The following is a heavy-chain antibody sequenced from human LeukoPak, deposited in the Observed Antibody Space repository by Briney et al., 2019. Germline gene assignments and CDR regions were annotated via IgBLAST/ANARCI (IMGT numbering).Heavy chain of an antibody. V-gene: IGHV1-8*01. CDR1: GYTFTSYD. D-gene: IGHD3-22*01. J-gene: IGHJ5*02. CDR2: MNPNSGNT. CDR3: ARGLSRLGYYYDSSGYFWFDP. Sequence: GASVKVSCKASGYTFTSYDINWVRQATGQGLEWMGWMNPNSGNTGYAQKFQGRVTMTRNTSISTAYMELSSLRSEDTAVYYCARGLSRLGYYYDSSGYFWFDPWGQGTLVTVSS.